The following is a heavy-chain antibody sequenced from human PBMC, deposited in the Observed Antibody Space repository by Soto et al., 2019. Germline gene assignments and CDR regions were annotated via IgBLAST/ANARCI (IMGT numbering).Heavy chain of an antibody. J-gene: IGHJ3*02. D-gene: IGHD3-16*02. CDR2: ISWNSLNT. Sequence: GGSLRLSCAGSGFSFNEYAIHWVRQAPGKGLEWVSGISWNSLNTEYGDSVKGRFTISRDNVQKSLYLQMNSLRPEDTALYYCAKDRGSHLGELSLDIWGQGTMVTVSS. CDR1: GFSFNEYA. V-gene: IGHV3-9*01. CDR3: AKDRGSHLGELSLDI.